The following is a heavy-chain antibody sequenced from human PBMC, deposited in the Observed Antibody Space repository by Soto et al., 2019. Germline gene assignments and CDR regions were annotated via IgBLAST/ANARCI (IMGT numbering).Heavy chain of an antibody. CDR2: MSGSGTGT. J-gene: IGHJ4*02. CDR1: GFNFSSYA. CDR3: AKDVAGYYYDSSGYYCYFDY. Sequence: GGSLILSCAASGFNFSSYAMNWVRQAPGKGLEWISAMSGSGTGTNYADSVKGRFTISRDNSKNMVYLQMNSLRAEDTAVYYCAKDVAGYYYDSSGYYCYFDYWGQGTLVTVSS. D-gene: IGHD3-22*01. V-gene: IGHV3-23*01.